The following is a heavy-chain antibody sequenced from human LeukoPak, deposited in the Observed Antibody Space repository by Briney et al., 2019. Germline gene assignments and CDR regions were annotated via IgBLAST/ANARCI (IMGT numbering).Heavy chain of an antibody. CDR3: AKGRGYNYGYIFGYFDY. Sequence: QAGGSLRLSCAASGFTFADYAMHWVRQTPGKGLEWVSGISWNSGNIDYADSVKGRFTISRDNAKNSLYLQMNSLRAEDTALYYCAKGRGYNYGYIFGYFDYWGQGTLVTVSS. V-gene: IGHV3-9*01. CDR1: GFTFADYA. J-gene: IGHJ4*02. D-gene: IGHD5-18*01. CDR2: ISWNSGNI.